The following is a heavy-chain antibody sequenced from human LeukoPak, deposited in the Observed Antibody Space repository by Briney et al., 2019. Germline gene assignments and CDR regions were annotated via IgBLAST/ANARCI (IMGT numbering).Heavy chain of an antibody. J-gene: IGHJ1*01. CDR2: ISGSGDST. CDR1: GFTFSSYA. Sequence: PGGSLRLSCVASGFTFSSYAMSWVRQAPGKGLEWVSTISGSGDSTYCADSVKGRFTISRENSKNTLYLQMDSLRAEDTAIYYCAKRIVDSSGYLRYFQHWGQGTLVTVSS. D-gene: IGHD3-22*01. CDR3: AKRIVDSSGYLRYFQH. V-gene: IGHV3-23*01.